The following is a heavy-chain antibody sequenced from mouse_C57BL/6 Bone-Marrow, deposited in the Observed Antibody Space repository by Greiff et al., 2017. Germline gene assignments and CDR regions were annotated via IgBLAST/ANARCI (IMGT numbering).Heavy chain of an antibody. Sequence: QVQLQQSGSELRSPGSSVKLSCKDFDSEVFPIAYMSWVRQKPGHGFEWIGGILPSIGRTIYGEKFEDKATLDADTLSNTAYLELNSLTSEDSAIYYCASAFYYYDGYAMDYWGQGTSVTVSS. V-gene: IGHV15-2*01. CDR2: ILPSIGRT. D-gene: IGHD1-1*01. CDR3: ASAFYYYDGYAMDY. CDR1: DSEVFPIAY. J-gene: IGHJ4*01.